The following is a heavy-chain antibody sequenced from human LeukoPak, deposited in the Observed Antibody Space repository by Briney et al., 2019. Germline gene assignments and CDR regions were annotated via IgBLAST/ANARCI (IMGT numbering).Heavy chain of an antibody. CDR2: IYSGGGT. CDR3: VRSDWFDN. CDR1: GFTVSSSY. Sequence: GGSLRLSCTASGFTVSSSYMTWVRQAPGKWLEWVSLIYSGGGTFYADSVKGRFTISRHNFENTLYLQMNNLRAEDTAVYYCVRSDWFDNWGQGTLVTVSS. J-gene: IGHJ5*02. V-gene: IGHV3-53*04.